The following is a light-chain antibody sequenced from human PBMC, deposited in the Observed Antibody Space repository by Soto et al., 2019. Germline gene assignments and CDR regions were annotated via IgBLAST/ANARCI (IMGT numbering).Light chain of an antibody. CDR2: AAS. J-gene: IGKJ4*01. V-gene: IGKV1-12*01. CDR1: QDISSW. Sequence: DIQMTQSPSSVSASVGDRVTITCRASQDISSWVAWYQQKPGKAPKLLISAASRLQSGVPRRFRGRGSGTDFTLVNSRLQAEDFANYFCQQGDNFPVTLGGGTKVDIK. CDR3: QQGDNFPVT.